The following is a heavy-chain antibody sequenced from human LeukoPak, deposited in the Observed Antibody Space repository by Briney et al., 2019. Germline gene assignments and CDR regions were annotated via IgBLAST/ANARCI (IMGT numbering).Heavy chain of an antibody. D-gene: IGHD4-11*01. CDR2: AYGDGSSQ. CDR3: ATGGNFYYSH. J-gene: IGHJ1*01. V-gene: IGHV3-30*04. CDR1: GFTFSSYA. Sequence: GGSLRLSCAASGFTFSSYAMHWVRQAPGKGLEWVAVAYGDGSSQYYADSVKGRFSISKDISKNTLSLQMNSLRAEDTAVYSCATGGNFYYSHWGQGTLVTVSS.